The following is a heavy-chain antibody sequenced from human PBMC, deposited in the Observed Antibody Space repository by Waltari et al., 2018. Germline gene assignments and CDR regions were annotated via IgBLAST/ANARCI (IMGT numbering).Heavy chain of an antibody. CDR2: INHSGST. Sequence: QVQLQQWGAGLLKPSETLSLTCAVYGGSFSGYHWSWIRQPPGKGLEWIGEINHSGSTNYNPSLKSRVTISVDTSKNQFSLKLSSVTAAATAVYYCARGRMRGPAATKQWLRPDYAFDIWGQGTMVTVSS. CDR1: GGSFSGYH. D-gene: IGHD6-19*01. CDR3: ARGRMRGPAATKQWLRPDYAFDI. V-gene: IGHV4-34*01. J-gene: IGHJ3*02.